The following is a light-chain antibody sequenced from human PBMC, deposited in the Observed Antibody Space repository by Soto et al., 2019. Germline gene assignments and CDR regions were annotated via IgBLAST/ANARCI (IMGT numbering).Light chain of an antibody. CDR3: QQYETFSGT. V-gene: IGKV1-5*01. J-gene: IGKJ1*01. Sequence: DIQMTQSPSILSASAGDGVTIACRASQSISNWLAWYQQKPGKAPKVLIYDASALPRGVPSRFSGSGAGTKFTLTIASLQPDDFATYYCQQYETFSGTFGPGTKVDIK. CDR1: QSISNW. CDR2: DAS.